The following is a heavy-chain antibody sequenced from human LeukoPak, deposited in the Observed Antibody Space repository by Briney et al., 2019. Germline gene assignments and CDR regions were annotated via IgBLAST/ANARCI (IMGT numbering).Heavy chain of an antibody. D-gene: IGHD2-21*02. CDR3: ARGRVAYCGGDCYGNYFDY. J-gene: IGHJ4*02. CDR1: GGSISSSNW. CDR2: IYHSGST. Sequence: PSGTLSLTCAVSGGSISSSNWWSWVRQPPGKGLEWIGEIYHSGSTNYNPSLKSRVTISVDKSKNQFSLKLSSVTAADTAVYYCARGRVAYCGGDCYGNYFDYWGQGTLVTVSS. V-gene: IGHV4-4*02.